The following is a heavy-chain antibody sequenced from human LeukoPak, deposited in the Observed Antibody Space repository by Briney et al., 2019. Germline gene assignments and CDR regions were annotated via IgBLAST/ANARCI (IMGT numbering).Heavy chain of an antibody. CDR1: GGSFSGYY. CDR2: INHSGST. V-gene: IGHV4-34*01. J-gene: IGHJ4*02. D-gene: IGHD6-19*01. CDR3: AREGPRTGYSSGWLRY. Sequence: SATLSLTCAVYGGSFSGYYWSWIRQPPGKGLEWIGEINHSGSTNYNPSLKSRVTISVDTSKNQFSLKLSSVTAADTAVYYCAREGPRTGYSSGWLRYWGQGTLVTVSS.